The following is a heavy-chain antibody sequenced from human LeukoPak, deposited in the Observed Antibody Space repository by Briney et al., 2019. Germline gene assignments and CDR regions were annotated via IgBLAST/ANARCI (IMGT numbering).Heavy chain of an antibody. CDR1: GFTLTRYS. D-gene: IGHD1-1*01. CDR3: TRARFNEYGMDV. CDR2: IGRKTNGGKT. V-gene: IGHV3-49*04. Sequence: GSLSLSRVASGFTLTRYSINWVRPAPGRGLEWVGFIGRKTNGGKTEYAAAVKGRFTISRDDSKSIAYLQMNSLKTEDTAVYHCTRARFNEYGMDVWGQGTTVTVSS. J-gene: IGHJ6*02.